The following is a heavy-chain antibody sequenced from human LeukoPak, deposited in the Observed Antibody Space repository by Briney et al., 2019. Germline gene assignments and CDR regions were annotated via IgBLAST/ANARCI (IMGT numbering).Heavy chain of an antibody. CDR1: GFTFSSYG. D-gene: IGHD2-15*01. Sequence: GGSLRLSCAASGFTFSSYGMHWVRQAPGKGLEWVAVIPYDGSNKYYADSVKGRFTISRDNSKNTLYLQMNSLRAEDTAVYYCAKVVLRIVVVVAALDYWGQGTLVTVSS. CDR3: AKVVLRIVVVVAALDY. J-gene: IGHJ4*02. V-gene: IGHV3-30*18. CDR2: IPYDGSNK.